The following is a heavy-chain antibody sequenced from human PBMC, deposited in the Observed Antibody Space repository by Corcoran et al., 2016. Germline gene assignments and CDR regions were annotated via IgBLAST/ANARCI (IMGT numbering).Heavy chain of an antibody. D-gene: IGHD6-13*01. CDR3: ARVARMLAAVGNWFDP. V-gene: IGHV1-18*01. Sequence: QVQLVQSGAEVKKPGASVKVSCKASGYTFNNYDITWVRQAPGQGLEWMGWSSTYNSNTNYAQKFQGRVTMTIDTSTTTAYMELKSLRSDDTAVYYCARVARMLAAVGNWFDPWGQGTLVTVSS. CDR1: GYTFNNYD. CDR2: SSTYNSNT. J-gene: IGHJ5*02.